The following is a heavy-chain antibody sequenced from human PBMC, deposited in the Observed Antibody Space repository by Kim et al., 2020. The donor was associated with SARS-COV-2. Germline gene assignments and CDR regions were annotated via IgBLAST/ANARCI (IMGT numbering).Heavy chain of an antibody. CDR2: ISGSGGST. V-gene: IGHV3-23*01. CDR1: GFTFSSYA. Sequence: GGSLRLSCAASGFTFSSYAMSWVRQAPGKGLEWVSAISGSGGSTYYADSVKGRFTISRDNSKNTLYLQMNSLRAEDTAVYYCAKEVVVVTPQPRWFDPWGQGTLVTVSS. D-gene: IGHD2-21*02. CDR3: AKEVVVVTPQPRWFDP. J-gene: IGHJ5*02.